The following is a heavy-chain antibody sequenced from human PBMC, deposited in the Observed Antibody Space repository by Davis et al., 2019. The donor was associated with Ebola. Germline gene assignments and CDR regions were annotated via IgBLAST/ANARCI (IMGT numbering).Heavy chain of an antibody. Sequence: SETLSLTCTVSGASVNSGTYYWSWIRQPPGKGLEWIGYIYYSGSTNYNPSLKSRVTISVDTSKNQFSLKLSSVTAADTAVYYCARVGDIAAAGLDYWGQGTLVTVSS. V-gene: IGHV4-61*01. D-gene: IGHD6-13*01. J-gene: IGHJ4*02. CDR3: ARVGDIAAAGLDY. CDR1: GASVNSGTYY. CDR2: IYYSGST.